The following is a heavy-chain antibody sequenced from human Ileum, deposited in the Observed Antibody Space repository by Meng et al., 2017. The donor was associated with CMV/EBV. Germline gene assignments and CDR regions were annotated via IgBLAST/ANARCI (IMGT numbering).Heavy chain of an antibody. CDR1: GFSLSTSGVG. CDR2: IYWNDEK. V-gene: IGHV2-5*01. Sequence: SGPTLVKPTQTLTLTCTFSGFSLSTSGVGVGWIRQPPGKALEWLALIYWNDEKRYSPSLKSRLTITKDTSKNQLVLTMTNMNPVETATYYCAHRSSWYHYWGQRTLVTVSS. CDR3: AHRSSWYHY. J-gene: IGHJ4*02. D-gene: IGHD6-13*01.